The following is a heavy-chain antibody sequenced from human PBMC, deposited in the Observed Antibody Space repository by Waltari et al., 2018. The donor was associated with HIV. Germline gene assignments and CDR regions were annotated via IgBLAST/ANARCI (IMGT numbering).Heavy chain of an antibody. CDR2: LSWNSEST. V-gene: IGHV3-9*01. CDR3: AKGGSHLTIFEAWFDS. CDR1: GFTFDDFL. D-gene: IGHD3-3*01. Sequence: EVQLVESGGGLVQPGRSLRLSCAPSGFTFDDFLMLWVRQAPGKGLEWVSGLSWNSESTDYADSVKGRFIISRDNVKNSLYLQMNSLRIEDTAFYYCAKGGSHLTIFEAWFDSWGQGTLVTVSS. J-gene: IGHJ5*01.